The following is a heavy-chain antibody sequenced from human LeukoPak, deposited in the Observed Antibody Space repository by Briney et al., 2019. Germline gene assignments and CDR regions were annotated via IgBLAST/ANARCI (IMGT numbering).Heavy chain of an antibody. Sequence: SETLSLTCSVSGASISGGDHYWTWIRQPPGKPLEWIGHIFSRGNTFYAPSLERRLSISIDSSRSHFSLRLTSVTAADTAVYYCARVPVDHYDSSGYPYYYHGMDVWGQGTTVTVSS. J-gene: IGHJ6*02. CDR2: IFSRGNT. CDR1: GASISGGDHY. V-gene: IGHV4-30-4*01. D-gene: IGHD3-22*01. CDR3: ARVPVDHYDSSGYPYYYHGMDV.